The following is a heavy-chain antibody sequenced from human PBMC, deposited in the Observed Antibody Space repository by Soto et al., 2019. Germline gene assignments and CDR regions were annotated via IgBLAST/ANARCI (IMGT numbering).Heavy chain of an antibody. D-gene: IGHD2-15*01. Sequence: GGSLRLSCAASGFTFSSYAMHWVRQAPGKGLEWVAVISYDGSNKYYADSVKGRFTISRDNSKNTLYLQMNSLRAEDTAIYYCARPTVVVVASKPRWFDPWGRGTLVTVSS. CDR3: ARPTVVVVASKPRWFDP. CDR2: ISYDGSNK. V-gene: IGHV3-30-3*01. J-gene: IGHJ5*02. CDR1: GFTFSSYA.